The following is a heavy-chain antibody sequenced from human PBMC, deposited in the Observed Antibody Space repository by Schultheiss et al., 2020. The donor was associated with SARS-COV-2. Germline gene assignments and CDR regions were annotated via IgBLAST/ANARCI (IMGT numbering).Heavy chain of an antibody. V-gene: IGHV1-18*01. Sequence: GESLKISCKASGYTFTSYGISWVRQAPGQGLEWMGWISAYNGNTNYAQKLQGRVTMTTDTSTSTAYMELRSLRSDDTAVYYCARVRIPMFLDAFDIWGQGTMVTVSS. CDR3: ARVRIPMFLDAFDI. J-gene: IGHJ3*02. CDR1: GYTFTSYG. D-gene: IGHD3-10*02. CDR2: ISAYNGNT.